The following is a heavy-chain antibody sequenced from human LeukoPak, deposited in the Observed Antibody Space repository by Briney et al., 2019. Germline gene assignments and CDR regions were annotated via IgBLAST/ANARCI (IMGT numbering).Heavy chain of an antibody. CDR3: ARYTGNYYDSSGLSV. D-gene: IGHD3-22*01. CDR2: ISAYNGNT. J-gene: IGHJ4*02. Sequence: GASVKVSCKASGYTFTSYGISWVRQAPGQGLEWMGWISAYNGNTNYAQKLQGRVTMTTDTSTSTAYMELRSLRSDDTAVYYCARYTGNYYDSSGLSVWGQGTLVTVSS. V-gene: IGHV1-18*01. CDR1: GYTFTSYG.